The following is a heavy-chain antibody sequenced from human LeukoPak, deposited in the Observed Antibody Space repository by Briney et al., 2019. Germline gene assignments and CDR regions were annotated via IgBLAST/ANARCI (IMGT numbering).Heavy chain of an antibody. J-gene: IGHJ5*02. CDR1: GFKLSDYY. CDR3: ARDLGQYYDTSDNWFDP. D-gene: IGHD3-22*01. V-gene: IGHV3-11*04. CDR2: ISSSGSTI. Sequence: PGGSLRLSCAASGFKLSDYYMSWIRQAPGKGLEWVSYISSSGSTIYYADSAKGRFTISRDNAKNTLNLQMNSLRAEDTAVYYCARDLGQYYDTSDNWFDPWGQGTLVTVSS.